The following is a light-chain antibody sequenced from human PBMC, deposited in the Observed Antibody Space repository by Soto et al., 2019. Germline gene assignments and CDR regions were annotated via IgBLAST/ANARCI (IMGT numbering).Light chain of an antibody. CDR3: QQYNTFPRT. CDR1: QTISPW. J-gene: IGKJ1*01. V-gene: IGKV1-5*03. CDR2: MTS. Sequence: DIQMTQSPSTLSASVGDRVTITCRASQTISPWLAWYQQKPGKAPKLLISMTSNLESGVPSKFSGSESGTDFALTISSLQPDDFATYNCQQYNTFPRTFGQGTKVEIK.